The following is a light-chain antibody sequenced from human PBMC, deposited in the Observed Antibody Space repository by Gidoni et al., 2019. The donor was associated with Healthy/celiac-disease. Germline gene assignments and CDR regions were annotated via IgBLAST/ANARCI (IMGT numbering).Light chain of an antibody. CDR3: QQYNSYPVA. CDR2: DAS. V-gene: IGKV1-5*01. Sequence: EIQMTPSPSTLSASVGDRVTITCRASQSISSWLAWYQQKPGKAPKLLIYDASSLESGVPSRFSGSGSGTEFTLAISSLQPDDFATYYCQQYNSYPVAFGQGTKVEIK. J-gene: IGKJ1*01. CDR1: QSISSW.